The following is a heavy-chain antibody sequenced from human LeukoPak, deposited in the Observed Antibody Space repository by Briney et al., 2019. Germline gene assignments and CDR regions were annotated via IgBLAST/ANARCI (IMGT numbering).Heavy chain of an antibody. CDR3: ASYQEDIVVVPAALDY. CDR2: IIPIFGTA. J-gene: IGHJ4*02. V-gene: IGHV1-69*13. Sequence: ASVKVSCKASGGTFSSYAISWVRQAPGQGLEWRGGIIPIFGTANYAQKFEGRVTITADESTSTAYMELSSLRPEDTAVYSCASYQEDIVVVPAALDYWGQGTLVTVSS. CDR1: GGTFSSYA. D-gene: IGHD2-2*01.